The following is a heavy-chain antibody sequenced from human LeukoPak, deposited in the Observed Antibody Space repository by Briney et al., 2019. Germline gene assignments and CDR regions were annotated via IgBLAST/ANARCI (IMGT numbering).Heavy chain of an antibody. CDR3: AKDRTRIVVAPPDAFDI. CDR2: ISGSGGST. J-gene: IGHJ3*02. CDR1: GFTFSSYA. D-gene: IGHD3-22*01. V-gene: IGHV3-23*01. Sequence: GGSLRLSCAASGFTFSSYAMSWVRQAPGRGLEWVSAISGSGGSTYYADSVKGRFTISRDNSKNTLYLQMNSLRAEDTAVYYCAKDRTRIVVAPPDAFDIWGQGTMVTGSS.